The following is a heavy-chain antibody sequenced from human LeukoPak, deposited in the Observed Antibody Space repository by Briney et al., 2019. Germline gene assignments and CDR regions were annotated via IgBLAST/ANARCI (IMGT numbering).Heavy chain of an antibody. CDR2: IYYSGIT. J-gene: IGHJ5*02. D-gene: IGHD6-13*01. Sequence: SETLSLTCTVSGGSISGYFWSWIRQPPGKGPEWIGYIYYSGITNYNPSLKSRVTISLDTSKNQFSLNLSSVTAADTAVYSCARLGGSSLISHNWFDPWGQGTLVTVSS. CDR3: ARLGGSSLISHNWFDP. CDR1: GGSISGYF. V-gene: IGHV4-59*08.